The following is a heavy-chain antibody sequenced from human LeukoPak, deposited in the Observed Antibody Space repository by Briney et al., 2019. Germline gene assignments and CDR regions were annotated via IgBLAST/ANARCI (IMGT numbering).Heavy chain of an antibody. CDR1: GGSISSSSYY. Sequence: PSETLSFTCTVSGGSISSSSYYWGWIRQPPGKGLEWIGSIYYSGSTYYNPSLKSRVTISVDTSKNQFSLKLSSVTAADTAVYYCARRTSSGYYYFDYWGQGTLVTVSS. CDR3: ARRTSSGYYYFDY. CDR2: IYYSGST. V-gene: IGHV4-39*01. J-gene: IGHJ4*02. D-gene: IGHD3-22*01.